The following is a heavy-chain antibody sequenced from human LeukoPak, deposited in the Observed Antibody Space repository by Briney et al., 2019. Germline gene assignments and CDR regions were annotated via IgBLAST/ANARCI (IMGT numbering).Heavy chain of an antibody. CDR2: IASDGSST. D-gene: IGHD3-3*01. V-gene: IGHV3-74*01. J-gene: IGHJ4*02. CDR1: GFTFSSYW. CDR3: TRRNDFRSGPY. Sequence: GGSLRLSCAASGFTFSSYWMNWVRQAPGKGLVWVSRIASDGSSTTYADSVRGRFTISRDNSKNTLFLQMMGLRVEDTAVYYCTRRNDFRSGPYWGQGTLVTVAS.